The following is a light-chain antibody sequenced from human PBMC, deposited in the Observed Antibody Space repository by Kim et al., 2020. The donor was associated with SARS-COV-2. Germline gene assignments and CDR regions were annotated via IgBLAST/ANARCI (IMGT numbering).Light chain of an antibody. Sequence: YELTQPPSVSVSPGQTAIISCSGDQLGHKFVSWFQQKPGQSPVLVIHEDNKRPSGIPERFSGSNSGNTATLTISGTQAMDEADYYGQAWDSSTAAFGGGTKVTVL. CDR1: QLGHKF. CDR2: EDN. J-gene: IGLJ2*01. CDR3: QAWDSSTAA. V-gene: IGLV3-1*01.